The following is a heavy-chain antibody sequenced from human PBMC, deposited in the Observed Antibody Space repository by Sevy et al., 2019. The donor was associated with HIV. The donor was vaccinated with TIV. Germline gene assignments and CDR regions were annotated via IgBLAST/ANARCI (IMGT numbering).Heavy chain of an antibody. D-gene: IGHD2-2*01. Sequence: GGSLRLSCAASGFIFSNYGMHWVHQAPGKGLEWLAVIWYDGSQEYYADSVKGRFTVSRDNSKNTLYLQMNSLRAEDTAVYYCATNGRYTTSWPHFDYWGQGTLVTVSS. V-gene: IGHV3-33*01. CDR2: IWYDGSQE. CDR1: GFIFSNYG. J-gene: IGHJ4*02. CDR3: ATNGRYTTSWPHFDY.